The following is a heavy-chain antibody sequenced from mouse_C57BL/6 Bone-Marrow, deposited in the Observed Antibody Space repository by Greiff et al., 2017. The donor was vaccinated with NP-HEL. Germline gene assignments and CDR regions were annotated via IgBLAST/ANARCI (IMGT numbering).Heavy chain of an antibody. D-gene: IGHD2-2*01. CDR1: GFTFSSYG. CDR3: ARDGYDCAY. V-gene: IGHV5-6*01. Sequence: EVKLQESGGDLVKPGGSLKLSCAASGFTFSSYGMSWVRQTPDKRLEWVATISSGGSYTYYPDSVKGRFTISRDNAKNTLYLQMSSLKSEDTAMYYCARDGYDCAYWGQGTLVTVSA. CDR2: ISSGGSYT. J-gene: IGHJ3*01.